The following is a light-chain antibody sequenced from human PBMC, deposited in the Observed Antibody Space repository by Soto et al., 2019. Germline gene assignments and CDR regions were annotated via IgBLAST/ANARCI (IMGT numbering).Light chain of an antibody. J-gene: IGKJ2*01. CDR1: QSISSY. CDR3: QQSYSTPPNT. Sequence: DIQMTQPPSSLSASVGDRVTITCRASQSISSYLNWYQQKPGKAPKLLIYAASSLQSGVPSRFGGSGSGTDFTLTISSLQPEDFATYYCQQSYSTPPNTFGQGTKLEIK. CDR2: AAS. V-gene: IGKV1-39*01.